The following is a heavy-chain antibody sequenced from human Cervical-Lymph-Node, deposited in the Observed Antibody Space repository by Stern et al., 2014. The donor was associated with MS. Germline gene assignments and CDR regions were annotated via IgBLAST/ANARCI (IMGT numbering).Heavy chain of an antibody. D-gene: IGHD1-26*01. V-gene: IGHV2-5*02. J-gene: IGHJ5*02. CDR2: LYWDDEK. Sequence: QVTLKESGPTLVKPTQTLTLTCDFSGFSLTTSGVGVGWIRHPQGKALEWLALLYWDDEKRYSPSLKNRLSIITDTAKNQVVLTMTNMDPVDTGTYYCAHRSTSVAGAWASWGQGILVVVSS. CDR1: GFSLTTSGVG. CDR3: AHRSTSVAGAWAS.